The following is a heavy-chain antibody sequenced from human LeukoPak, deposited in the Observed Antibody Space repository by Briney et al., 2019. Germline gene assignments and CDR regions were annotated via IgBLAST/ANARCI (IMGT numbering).Heavy chain of an antibody. CDR2: ISPNHGTT. CDR3: ARDYLLPLGPNDGDGFAF. V-gene: IGHV1-18*01. Sequence: GASVKVSCKASGYTFKQYSISWVRQAPGQGLEWMGWISPNHGTTVYAQNLQGRVTMTADTYTSTASMELRSLRSDDTAVYFCARDYLLPLGPNDGDGFAFWGQGTVVTVSS. D-gene: IGHD1-26*01. J-gene: IGHJ3*01. CDR1: GYTFKQYS.